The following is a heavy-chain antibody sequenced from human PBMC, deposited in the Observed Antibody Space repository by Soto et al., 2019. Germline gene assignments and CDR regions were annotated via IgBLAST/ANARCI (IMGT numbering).Heavy chain of an antibody. V-gene: IGHV3-15*07. Sequence: GGSLRLSCAASGFTFSNAWMNWVRQAPGKGLEWVGRIKSKTDGGTTDYTAPVKGRFTISRDDSKNTLYLQMNSLKTEDTAVYYCTTVNSPAIAVAGTGSERSWYFDLWGRGTLVPVSS. D-gene: IGHD6-19*01. CDR1: GFTFSNAW. CDR3: TTVNSPAIAVAGTGSERSWYFDL. J-gene: IGHJ2*01. CDR2: IKSKTDGGTT.